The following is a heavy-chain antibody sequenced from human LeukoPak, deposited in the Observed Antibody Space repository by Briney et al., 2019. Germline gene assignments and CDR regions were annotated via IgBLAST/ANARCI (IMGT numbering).Heavy chain of an antibody. CDR1: GLTFSTSG. D-gene: IGHD1-14*01. J-gene: IGHJ4*02. V-gene: IGHV3-21*06. CDR2: IGPTGSDR. CDR3: ATETNGRHYDY. Sequence: GGSLRLSCTASGLTFSTSGFNWVRQAPGKGLEWVASIGPTGSDRYHADSIKGRFTISRDNANNFLYLQMNSLRAEDTTVYYCATETNGRHYDYWGQGTLLTVSS.